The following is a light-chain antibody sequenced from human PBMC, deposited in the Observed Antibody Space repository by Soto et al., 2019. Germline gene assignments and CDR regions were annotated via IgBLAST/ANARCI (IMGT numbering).Light chain of an antibody. CDR1: QSVLYRSNNKNH. V-gene: IGKV4-1*01. CDR2: WAS. CDR3: YQYFSTPLT. J-gene: IGKJ4*01. Sequence: DIVMTQSPDSLAVSLGERATINCKSSQSVLYRSNNKNHLAWYQQKPGQPPKLVIYWASTRESGVPDRFSGSGSGREGGRSGGSLQAEDVAVYYCYQYFSTPLTFGGGTKVEIK.